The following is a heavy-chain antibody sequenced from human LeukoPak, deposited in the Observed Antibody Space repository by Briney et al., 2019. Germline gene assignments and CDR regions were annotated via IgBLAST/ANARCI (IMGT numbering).Heavy chain of an antibody. CDR3: ARDSGRLELHIYYYMDV. CDR1: GFTFSSYW. V-gene: IGHV3-7*01. J-gene: IGHJ6*03. CDR2: IKQDGSEK. Sequence: GGSLRLSCAASGFTFSSYWMSWVRQAPGKGLEWVANIKQDGSEKYYVDSVKGRFTISRDNAKNSLYLQMNSLRAEDTAVYYCARDSGRLELHIYYYMDVWGKGTTVTVSS. D-gene: IGHD1-7*01.